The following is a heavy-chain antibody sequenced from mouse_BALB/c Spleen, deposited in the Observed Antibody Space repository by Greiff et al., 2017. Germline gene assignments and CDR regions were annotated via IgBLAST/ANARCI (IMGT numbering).Heavy chain of an antibody. CDR3: ARDGSSYDYAMDY. CDR2: ISSGGST. Sequence: EVKVVESGGGLVKPGGSLKLSCAASGFTFSSYAMSWVRQTPEKRLEWVASISSGGSTYYPDSVKGRFTISRDNARNILYLQMSSLRSEDTAMYYCARDGSSYDYAMDYWGQGTSVTVSS. D-gene: IGHD1-1*01. V-gene: IGHV5-6-5*01. CDR1: GFTFSSYA. J-gene: IGHJ4*01.